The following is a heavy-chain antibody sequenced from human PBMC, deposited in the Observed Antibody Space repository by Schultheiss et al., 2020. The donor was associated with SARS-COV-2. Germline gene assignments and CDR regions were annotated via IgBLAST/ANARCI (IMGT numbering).Heavy chain of an antibody. CDR2: ISWNSGSI. Sequence: SLKISCAASGFTFSSYSMNWVRQAPGKGLEWVSGISWNSGSIGYADSVKGRFTISRDNAKNSLYLQMNSLRAEDTALYYCAKELVAARTNYYYYGMDVWGQGTTVTVSS. CDR1: GFTFSSYS. J-gene: IGHJ6*02. D-gene: IGHD5-12*01. V-gene: IGHV3-9*01. CDR3: AKELVAARTNYYYYGMDV.